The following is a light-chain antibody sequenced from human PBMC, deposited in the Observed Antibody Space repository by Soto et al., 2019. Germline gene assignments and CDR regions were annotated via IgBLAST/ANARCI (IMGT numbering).Light chain of an antibody. CDR2: AAS. J-gene: IGKJ4*01. Sequence: DIQMTQSPSSLSASVGDRVTITCRASQSISTYLNWYQQKPGKAPRLLIYAASTLQSGVPSRFSGGGSGTEFTLTISSLQPEDFATYYCQQLSSSLRAFGGGTRVEIK. CDR1: QSISTY. CDR3: QQLSSSLRA. V-gene: IGKV1-39*01.